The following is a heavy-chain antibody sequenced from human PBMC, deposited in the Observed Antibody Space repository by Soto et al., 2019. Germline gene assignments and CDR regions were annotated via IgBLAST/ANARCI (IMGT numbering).Heavy chain of an antibody. CDR2: ISNDGSDK. V-gene: IGHV3-30*18. CDR3: AKVRIAPAKPFYFDS. CDR1: GFTFNNYA. Sequence: QVQLVESGGGVVQPGRSLRLSCVASGFTFNNYAFHWVRQTPGTGLEWVAVISNDGSDKYYADSVKGRFTISRDNSKNTLHLQMASLRAEDTAVYFCAKVRIAPAKPFYFDSWGQGTLVTVSS. J-gene: IGHJ4*02. D-gene: IGHD6-13*01.